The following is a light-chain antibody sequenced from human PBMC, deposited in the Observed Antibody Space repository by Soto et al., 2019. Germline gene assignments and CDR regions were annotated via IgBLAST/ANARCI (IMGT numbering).Light chain of an antibody. CDR1: SSDVGGYNY. CDR2: DVS. Sequence: SALTQPASVSGSPGQSITISCTGTSSDVGGYNYVSWYQQHPVKAPKLMIYDVSNRPSGVSNRFSGSKSGNTASLTISGLQAEDEADYYCSSYTSSNTWVFGGGTKLTVL. V-gene: IGLV2-14*03. J-gene: IGLJ3*02. CDR3: SSYTSSNTWV.